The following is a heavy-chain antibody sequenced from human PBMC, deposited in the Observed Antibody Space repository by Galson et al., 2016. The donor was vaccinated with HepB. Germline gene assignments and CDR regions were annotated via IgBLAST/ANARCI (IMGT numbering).Heavy chain of an antibody. V-gene: IGHV4-59*02. CDR2: IYYSGST. CDR3: ARALAVKGAFDI. D-gene: IGHD4-17*01. J-gene: IGHJ3*02. CDR1: GGSVSSHY. Sequence: TLSLTCSVSGGSVSSHYWRWIRQPPGKGLEWIGYIYYSGSTNSNPSLKSRVTISVDRSRKQFYLRLYSVTAADTAVYYCARALAVKGAFDIWGQGTMVTVSS.